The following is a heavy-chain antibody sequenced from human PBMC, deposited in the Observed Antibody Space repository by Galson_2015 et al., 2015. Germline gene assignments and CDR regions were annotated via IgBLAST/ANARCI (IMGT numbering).Heavy chain of an antibody. CDR3: AARGVVGSGWSLDY. CDR1: GFTFRSHW. Sequence: SLRLSCAASGFTFRSHWIQWVRQAPGKGLVWVSYINGDGSGTGYADSVKGRFTISRDNAKNTLYLQMNSLRDEDTAMYYCAARGVVGSGWSLDYWGQGTLVTASS. CDR2: INGDGSGT. D-gene: IGHD6-19*01. V-gene: IGHV3-74*01. J-gene: IGHJ4*02.